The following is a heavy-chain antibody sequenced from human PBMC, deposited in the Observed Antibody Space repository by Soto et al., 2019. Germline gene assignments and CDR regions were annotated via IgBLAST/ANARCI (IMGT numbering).Heavy chain of an antibody. V-gene: IGHV3-21*01. Sequence: GGSLRLSCAASGFTFSSYSMNWVRQAPGKGLEWVSSISSSSSYIYYADSVKGRFTISRDNAKNSLYLQMNSLRAEDTAVYYCARDSYETISPSGYYYYMDVWGKGTTVTVSS. CDR2: ISSSSSYI. J-gene: IGHJ6*03. D-gene: IGHD3-9*01. CDR3: ARDSYETISPSGYYYYMDV. CDR1: GFTFSSYS.